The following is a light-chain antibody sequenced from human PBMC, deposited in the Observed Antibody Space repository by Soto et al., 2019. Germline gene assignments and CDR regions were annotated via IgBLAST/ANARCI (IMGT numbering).Light chain of an antibody. CDR2: DAS. Sequence: DIQRTQSPSSMSALAGDRVTIICQASQNINNYLNWYQHKPGRAPTLLIYDASNLEAGVPSRFRGSGSGTDFTFTISRLQPEDLATYYCQQYENLPTFGQGTRLE. V-gene: IGKV1-33*01. J-gene: IGKJ5*01. CDR1: QNINNY. CDR3: QQYENLPT.